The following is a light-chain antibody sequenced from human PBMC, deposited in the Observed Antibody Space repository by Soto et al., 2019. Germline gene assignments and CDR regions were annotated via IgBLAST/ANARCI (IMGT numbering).Light chain of an antibody. CDR1: SSDVGGYNY. CDR3: SSYAVSNNVV. V-gene: IGLV2-8*01. Sequence: QSALTQPPSXXXXXXXXXXISCTGTSSDVGGYNYVSWYQQHPGKAPKVMIYEVSKRPSGVPDRFSGSKSGNTASLTVSGLQAEDEADYYCSSYAVSNNVVFGGGTKVTVL. CDR2: EVS. J-gene: IGLJ2*01.